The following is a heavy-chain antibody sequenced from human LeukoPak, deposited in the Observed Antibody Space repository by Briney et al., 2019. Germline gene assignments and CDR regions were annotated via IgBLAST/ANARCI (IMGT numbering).Heavy chain of an antibody. CDR2: ISSSSSYI. CDR1: GFTFSSYS. Sequence: GGSLRLSCAASGFTFSSYSMNWVRQAPGKGLEWVSSISSSSSYIYYADSVKGRFTISRDNAKNSLYLQMNSLRAEDTAVYYCARDGQEMGAFDIWGQGTMVTVSS. J-gene: IGHJ3*02. V-gene: IGHV3-21*01. D-gene: IGHD5-24*01. CDR3: ARDGQEMGAFDI.